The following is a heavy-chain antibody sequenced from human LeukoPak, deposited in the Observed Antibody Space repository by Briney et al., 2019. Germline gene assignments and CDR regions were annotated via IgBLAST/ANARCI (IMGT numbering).Heavy chain of an antibody. CDR1: GGSISSSSYY. J-gene: IGHJ4*02. CDR3: ARQWQYYFDSSGYYDY. V-gene: IGHV4-39*01. CDR2: IYYSGST. D-gene: IGHD3-22*01. Sequence: PSETLSLTCTVSGGSISSSSYYWGWIRQPPGKGLEWIGNIYYSGSTYYNPSLRSRVTISVDTSKNQFSLKLSSVTAADTAVYYCARQWQYYFDSSGYYDYWGQGTRVIVSP.